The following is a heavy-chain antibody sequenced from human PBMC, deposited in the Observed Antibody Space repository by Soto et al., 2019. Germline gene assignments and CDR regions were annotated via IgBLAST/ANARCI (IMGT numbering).Heavy chain of an antibody. CDR1: GYTFTSYW. CDR3: ARRHPRKLKYYGLDF. Sequence: PXEALKISCQSSGYTFTSYWIAWVRQMPGKGLECMGIIYPGDSTVRYSPSLEGQVTISADKSISTAYLQWSSLKASDSAMYYCARRHPRKLKYYGLDFWGQVDTVTGSS. D-gene: IGHD1-7*01. V-gene: IGHV5-51*01. J-gene: IGHJ6*02. CDR2: IYPGDSTV.